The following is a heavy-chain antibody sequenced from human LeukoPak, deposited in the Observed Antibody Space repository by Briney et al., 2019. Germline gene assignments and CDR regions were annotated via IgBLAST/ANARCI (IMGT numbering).Heavy chain of an antibody. D-gene: IGHD3-22*01. Sequence: SETLSLTCTVSGGSISSSSYYWGWIRQPPGKGLEWIGSIYYSGSTYYNPSLKSRVTISVDTSKNQFSLKLSSVTAADTAVYYCARDQYYYDSSGYSNWFDPWGQGTLVTVSS. CDR3: ARDQYYYDSSGYSNWFDP. CDR2: IYYSGST. J-gene: IGHJ5*02. CDR1: GGSISSSSYY. V-gene: IGHV4-39*07.